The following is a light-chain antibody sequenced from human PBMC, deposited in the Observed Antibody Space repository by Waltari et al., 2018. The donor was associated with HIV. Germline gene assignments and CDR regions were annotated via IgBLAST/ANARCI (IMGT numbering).Light chain of an antibody. CDR1: TSTIGSNS. J-gene: IGLJ2*01. CDR3: AAWDNALGGHVV. Sequence: QSVLTQPPSMSGTPGKRVIISCSGPTSTIGSNSVSWYQQLPGAAPKLLIYRNNQQPSGVPDLFSGSKSGTSASLAISGLRPEDEAMYFCAAWDNALGGHVVFGGGTNLTVL. V-gene: IGLV1-47*02. CDR2: RNN.